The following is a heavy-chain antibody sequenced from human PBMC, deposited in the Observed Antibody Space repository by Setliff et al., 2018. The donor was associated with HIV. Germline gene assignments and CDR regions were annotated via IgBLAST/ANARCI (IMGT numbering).Heavy chain of an antibody. J-gene: IGHJ2*01. CDR3: SRGPPFDR. V-gene: IGHV4-61*09. CDR1: GGSITSGSYS. Sequence: SETLSLTCTVSGGSITSGSYSWTWIRQPAGKGLEWIGHVASSGNIDYNPSLKSRVTMSADTSKNQFSLKLTSVTTADTATYYCSRGPPFDRWGRGTLVTVSS. CDR2: VASSGNI.